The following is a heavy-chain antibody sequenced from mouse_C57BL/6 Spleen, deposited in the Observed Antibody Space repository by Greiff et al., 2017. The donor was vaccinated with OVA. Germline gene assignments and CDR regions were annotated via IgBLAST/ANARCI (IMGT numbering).Heavy chain of an antibody. CDR2: IHPNSGST. CDR1: GYTFTSYW. V-gene: IGHV1-64*01. Sequence: QVQLQQSGAELVKPGASVKLSCKASGYTFTSYWMHWVKQRPGQGLEWIGMIHPNSGSTNYNEKFKSKATLTVDKSSSTAYMQLSSLTSEDSAVYYCARMDYDAMDYWGQGTSVTVSS. CDR3: ARMDYDAMDY. J-gene: IGHJ4*01.